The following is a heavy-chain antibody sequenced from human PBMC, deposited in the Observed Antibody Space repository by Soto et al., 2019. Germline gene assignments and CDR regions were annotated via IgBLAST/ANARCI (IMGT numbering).Heavy chain of an antibody. CDR2: IYSGGST. CDR1: GFTVSSNY. J-gene: IGHJ4*02. V-gene: IGHV3-66*01. Sequence: GGSLRLSYAASGFTVSSNYMSWVRQAPGKGLEWVSVIYSGGSTYYGDSVKGRFTISRENSKNKLYLQMNSLRAEDTAVYYCARDAGYCSGGSCYSGLVFDYWGQGTLVTVSS. CDR3: ARDAGYCSGGSCYSGLVFDY. D-gene: IGHD2-15*01.